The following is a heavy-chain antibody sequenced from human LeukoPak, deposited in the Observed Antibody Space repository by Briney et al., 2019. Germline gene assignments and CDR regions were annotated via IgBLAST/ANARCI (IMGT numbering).Heavy chain of an antibody. CDR2: ISYDGSSK. CDR3: AKDPRDYGDHPEDYFDY. Sequence: GGSLRLSCSASGFTFSHFAIHWVRQAPGKGLEWVALISYDGSSKYYADSVKGRFTISRDNSKNTLYLQMNSLRAEDTAVYYCAKDPRDYGDHPEDYFDYWGQGTLVTVSS. D-gene: IGHD4-17*01. V-gene: IGHV3-30-3*01. CDR1: GFTFSHFA. J-gene: IGHJ4*02.